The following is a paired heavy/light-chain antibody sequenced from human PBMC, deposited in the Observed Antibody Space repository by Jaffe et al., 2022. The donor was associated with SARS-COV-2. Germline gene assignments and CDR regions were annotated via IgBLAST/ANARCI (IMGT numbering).Heavy chain of an antibody. CDR1: GFTSSSYA. J-gene: IGHJ4*02. V-gene: IGHV3-23*01. Sequence: EVQLLESGGGLVQPGGSLRLSCAASGFTSSSYAMSWVRQAPGKGLEWVSAISGGGGSTYYADSVKGRFTISRDYSKNTLYLQMNSLRAEDTAVYFCAKGVAVLTGTSFDYWGQGTLVTVSS. D-gene: IGHD2-21*02. CDR3: AKGVAVLTGTSFDY. CDR2: ISGGGGST.
Light chain of an antibody. CDR3: QQYNNWSPYT. CDR2: GAS. CDR1: QSVSSS. J-gene: IGKJ2*01. Sequence: EIVMTQSPATLSVSPGERASLSCRASQSVSSSLAWYQQTPGQAPRLLIYGASTRATGIPARFSGSGSGTEFTLTISSLQSEDFAVYYCQQYNNWSPYTFGQGTKLEIK. V-gene: IGKV3-15*01.